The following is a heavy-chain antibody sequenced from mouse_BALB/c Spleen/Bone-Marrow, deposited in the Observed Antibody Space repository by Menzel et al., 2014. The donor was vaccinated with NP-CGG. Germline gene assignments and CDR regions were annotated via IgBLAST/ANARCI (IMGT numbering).Heavy chain of an antibody. J-gene: IGHJ4*01. D-gene: IGHD2-2*01. CDR2: ISSGGSNT. CDR1: GFAFSGYD. V-gene: IGHV5-12-1*01. Sequence: VQLKESGGGLVKPGGSLKLSCAASGFAFSGYDMSWVRQTPEKRLEWVAYISSGGSNTYYPDTVKGRSTISRDNAKNTLYLQMNSLKSEDTAMYYCARQRGYAYAMDYWGQGTSVTVSS. CDR3: ARQRGYAYAMDY.